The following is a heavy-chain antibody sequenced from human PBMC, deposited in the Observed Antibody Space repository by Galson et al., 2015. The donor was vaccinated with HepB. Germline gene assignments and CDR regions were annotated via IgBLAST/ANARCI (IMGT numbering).Heavy chain of an antibody. J-gene: IGHJ6*02. V-gene: IGHV3-7*01. Sequence: SLRLSCAASGFTFSDYWMTWVRLVPGKGLEWVANIKYEGSEKNFVDSVKGRFTISRDDAKNSLYLQMNNLRAEDTAVYFCAREAGRGMDGWGQGTTVTVSS. CDR3: AREAGRGMDG. D-gene: IGHD1-14*01. CDR1: GFTFSDYW. CDR2: IKYEGSEK.